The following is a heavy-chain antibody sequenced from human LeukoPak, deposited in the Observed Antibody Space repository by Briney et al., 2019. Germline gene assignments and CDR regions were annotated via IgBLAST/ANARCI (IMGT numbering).Heavy chain of an antibody. J-gene: IGHJ4*02. V-gene: IGHV4-39*01. Sequence: SETLSLTCTVSGGSISSSSYYWGGFRQPPGKGLEWIGSIYYSGSTYYNPSLKSRVTISVDTSKNQFSLKLSSVTAADTAVYYCARVISDFWSGYYTFDYWGQGTLVTVSS. D-gene: IGHD3-3*01. CDR2: IYYSGST. CDR3: ARVISDFWSGYYTFDY. CDR1: GGSISSSSYY.